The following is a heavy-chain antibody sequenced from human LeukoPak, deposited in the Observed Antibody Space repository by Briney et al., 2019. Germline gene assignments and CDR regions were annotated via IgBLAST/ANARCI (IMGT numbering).Heavy chain of an antibody. CDR1: GFTFRSYA. CDR3: ARDKLLEYGNWFDP. CDR2: ISYDGSNQ. V-gene: IGHV3-30-3*01. D-gene: IGHD4/OR15-4a*01. Sequence: GGSLRLSCAASGFTFRSYAMHWVRQAPGKGLEWVAFISYDGSNQYYPDSVQGRFTVSRDNSKNTLYLQMNSLRVDDAAVYYCARDKLLEYGNWFDPWGQGTLVTVSS. J-gene: IGHJ5*02.